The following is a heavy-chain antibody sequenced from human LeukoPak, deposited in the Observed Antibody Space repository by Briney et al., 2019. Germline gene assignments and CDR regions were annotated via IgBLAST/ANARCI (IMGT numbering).Heavy chain of an antibody. J-gene: IGHJ4*02. CDR1: GGSITNTNY. Sequence: PSGTLSLTCGVSGGSITNTNYWTWVRQPPGKGLEWIGEVNLQGSTNYNPSLMGRVAIAVDTSEDHISLQLTSVTAADTAVYYCAREGGPYRPLDYSGQGTLVTVSS. CDR2: VNLQGST. CDR3: AREGGPYRPLDY. V-gene: IGHV4-4*02.